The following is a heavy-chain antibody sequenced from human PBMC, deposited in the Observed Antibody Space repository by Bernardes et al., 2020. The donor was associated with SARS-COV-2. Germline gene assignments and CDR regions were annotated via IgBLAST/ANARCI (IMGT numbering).Heavy chain of an antibody. CDR1: GLTFSSYN. Sequence: GGSLRLSCVASGLTFSSYNMNWVRQAPGKGLEWVSFISTSSIYIYYADSVKGRFTISRDNAKNSLYLQMNSLRDEDTAVYYCARDSSGWNLVWGQGTLVTVSS. CDR3: ARDSSGWNLV. CDR2: ISTSSIYI. J-gene: IGHJ4*02. D-gene: IGHD6-19*01. V-gene: IGHV3-21*01.